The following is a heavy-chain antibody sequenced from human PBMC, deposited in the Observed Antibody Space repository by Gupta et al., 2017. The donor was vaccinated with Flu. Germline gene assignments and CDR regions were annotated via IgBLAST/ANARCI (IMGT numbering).Heavy chain of an antibody. Sequence: QVLLQESGPGLVKPSQTLSPTCNVSDDSISRGNHFCSWIRQPPGKGLEWIGRIYTSGTTNYNPSLKSRVTISVDASKRQFSLRLRSVTAADTAIYYCARGNDMLTGYYGDYYYYYGLDVWGQGTTVTVSS. CDR2: IYTSGTT. V-gene: IGHV4-61*02. D-gene: IGHD3-9*01. CDR1: DDSISRGNHF. CDR3: ARGNDMLTGYYGDYYYYYGLDV. J-gene: IGHJ6*02.